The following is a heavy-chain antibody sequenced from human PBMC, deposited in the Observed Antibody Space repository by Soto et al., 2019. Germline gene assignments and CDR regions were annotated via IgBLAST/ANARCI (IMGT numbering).Heavy chain of an antibody. CDR1: EFTFSGRS. CDR2: IDKVGTDS. V-gene: IGHV3-74*01. D-gene: IGHD3-10*01. CDR3: ARGWFGPDV. J-gene: IGHJ6*03. Sequence: EVQLVESGGGLVQPGGSRRLSCAASEFTFSGRSVHWVRQSPGKGLVWVSGIDKVGTDSTYADSGKGRFTSSRDNAKNTVYLQMNSLRVEDTAVYYCARGWFGPDVWGKGTTVTVSS.